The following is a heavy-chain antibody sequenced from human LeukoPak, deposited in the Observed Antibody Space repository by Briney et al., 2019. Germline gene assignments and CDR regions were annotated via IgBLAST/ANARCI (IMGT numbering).Heavy chain of an antibody. CDR2: IYYSGST. V-gene: IGHV4-59*08. CDR1: GGSISSYY. CDR3: ARGPYSYDSSGAFDI. J-gene: IGHJ3*02. D-gene: IGHD3-22*01. Sequence: PSETLSLTCTVSGGSISSYYWSWIRQPPGKGLEWIGYIYYSGSTNYNPSLKSRVSISIDTSKNQFSLKLSSVTAADTAVYFCARGPYSYDSSGAFDIWGQGTMVTVSS.